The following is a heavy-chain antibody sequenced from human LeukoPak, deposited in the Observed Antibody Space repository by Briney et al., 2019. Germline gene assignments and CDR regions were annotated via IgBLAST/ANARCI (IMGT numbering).Heavy chain of an antibody. J-gene: IGHJ3*02. V-gene: IGHV5-51*01. D-gene: IGHD6-19*01. CDR3: ARRVRKASSSGWLIDAFDI. CDR1: ADSFTSYW. CDR2: IYPGDSDT. Sequence: GESLKSSCKGSADSFTSYWIGKVRQMPGEGLEWMGIIYPGDSDTRYSPSFQGQVTISADKSISTAYLQWSSLKASETAMYYCARRVRKASSSGWLIDAFDIWGQGTMVTVSS.